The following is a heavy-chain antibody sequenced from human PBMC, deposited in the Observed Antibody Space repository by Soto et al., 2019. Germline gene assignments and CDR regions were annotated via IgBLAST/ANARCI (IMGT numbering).Heavy chain of an antibody. CDR3: ACGYDYYYYMDV. D-gene: IGHD5-12*01. Sequence: QVQLQESGPGLVKPSGTLSLTCAVSSGSFSSSKWWSWVRQPPGKGLEWIGAIYHSGSTHYNPSLKSRVTISVDKSKNQFSLKLSSVTAADTAVYYCACGYDYYYYMDVWGKGTTVTVSS. CDR2: IYHSGST. V-gene: IGHV4-4*02. J-gene: IGHJ6*03. CDR1: SGSFSSSKW.